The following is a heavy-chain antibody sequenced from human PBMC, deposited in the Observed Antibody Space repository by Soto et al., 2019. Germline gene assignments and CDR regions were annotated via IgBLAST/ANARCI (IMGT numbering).Heavy chain of an antibody. CDR1: GTSFSGYY. CDR3: ERGPHLYAIDY. Sequence: SETLSLTCAVSGTSFSGYYWSWIRQPPGKGLEWIAEINYSGSTNYNPSLKSRVTISVDTSKNQFSLKVNSVTAADTAVYYCERGPHLYAIDYCRQGTLVSASS. V-gene: IGHV4-34*01. D-gene: IGHD3-16*01. J-gene: IGHJ4*02. CDR2: INYSGST.